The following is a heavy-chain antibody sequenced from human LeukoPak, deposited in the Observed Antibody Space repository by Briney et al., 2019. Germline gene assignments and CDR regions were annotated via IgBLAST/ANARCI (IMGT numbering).Heavy chain of an antibody. CDR1: GGSIGSYY. J-gene: IGHJ4*02. CDR3: ARGVYIAAAQYGY. V-gene: IGHV4-59*01. CDR2: IYYSGTT. D-gene: IGHD6-13*01. Sequence: MPSETLSLTCTVSGGSIGSYYWSWIRQPPGKGLEWIGYIYYSGTTNYNPSLKSRVTISVDTSKNQFSLKLSSVTAADTAVYYCARGVYIAAAQYGYWGQGTLVTVSS.